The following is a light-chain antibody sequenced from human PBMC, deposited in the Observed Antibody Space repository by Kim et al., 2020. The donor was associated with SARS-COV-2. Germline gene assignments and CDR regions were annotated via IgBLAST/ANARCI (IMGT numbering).Light chain of an antibody. Sequence: GQRVTISGSGSSSNIGSNYVYWYQQLPGTAPKLLIYRNNQRPSGVPDRFSGSKSGTSASLAISGLRSEDEADYYCAAWDDSLSAWVFGGGTKVTVL. CDR1: SSNIGSNY. CDR3: AAWDDSLSAWV. J-gene: IGLJ2*01. V-gene: IGLV1-47*01. CDR2: RNN.